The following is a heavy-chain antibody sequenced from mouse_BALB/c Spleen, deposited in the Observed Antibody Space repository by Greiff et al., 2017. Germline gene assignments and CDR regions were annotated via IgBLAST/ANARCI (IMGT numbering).Heavy chain of an antibody. CDR1: GYTFTSYW. Sequence: QVQLQQSGAELMKPGASVKMSCKASGYTFTSYWMHWVKQRPGQGLEWIGYINPSTGYTKYNQKFNDKATLTADKSSSTAYMQLSSLTSEDSAVYYCARRFGYYGSNYDYWYFDVWGAGTTVTVSS. D-gene: IGHD1-1*01. CDR2: INPSTGYT. CDR3: ARRFGYYGSNYDYWYFDV. V-gene: IGHV1-7*01. J-gene: IGHJ1*01.